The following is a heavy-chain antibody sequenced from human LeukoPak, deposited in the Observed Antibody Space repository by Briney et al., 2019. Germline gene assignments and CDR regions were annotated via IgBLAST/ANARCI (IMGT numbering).Heavy chain of an antibody. Sequence: GASVTVSFKASGYTFTSYYMHWVRQAPGQGLEWMGIINPSGGSTSYAQKFQGRVTTTRDTSTSTVYMELSSLRSEDTAVYYCASLPGYGSGQYYFDYWGQGTLVTVSS. CDR3: ASLPGYGSGQYYFDY. CDR1: GYTFTSYY. J-gene: IGHJ4*02. D-gene: IGHD3-10*01. CDR2: INPSGGST. V-gene: IGHV1-46*01.